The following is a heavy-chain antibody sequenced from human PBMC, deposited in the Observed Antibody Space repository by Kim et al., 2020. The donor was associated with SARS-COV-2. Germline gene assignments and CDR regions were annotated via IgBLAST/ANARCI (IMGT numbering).Heavy chain of an antibody. CDR2: T. V-gene: IGHV4-61*07. D-gene: IGHD4-17*01. Sequence: TNYHPSLNSRVTISVDTSKNQFSLKLSSVTAADTAVYYCARRLKYGDIDYWGQGTLVTVSS. CDR3: ARRLKYGDIDY. J-gene: IGHJ4*02.